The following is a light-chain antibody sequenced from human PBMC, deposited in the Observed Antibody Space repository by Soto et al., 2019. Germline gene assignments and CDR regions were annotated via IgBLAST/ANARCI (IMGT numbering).Light chain of an antibody. CDR2: EVN. CDR1: SSDVGGYKY. J-gene: IGLJ1*01. CDR3: SSYAGINNVGV. Sequence: QSALTQPPSASGSPGQSVTISCTGTSSDVGGYKYVSWYQQHPGKAPKLMIFEVNKRPSGVPDRFSGSKSGNTASLTVSGSQAEDEADYYCSSYAGINNVGVFGTGTKVTVL. V-gene: IGLV2-8*01.